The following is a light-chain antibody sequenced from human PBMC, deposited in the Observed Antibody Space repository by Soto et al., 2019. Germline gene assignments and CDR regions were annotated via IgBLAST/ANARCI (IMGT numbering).Light chain of an antibody. CDR1: SSDVGGYNF. J-gene: IGLJ2*01. CDR3: CSYAGSSAI. CDR2: DVS. Sequence: QSALTQPRSVSGSPGQSVTISCTGTSSDVGGYNFVSWYQQHPGKAPKLMIYDVSQWPSGVPDRFSGSKSGNTASLTISGLQAEDEADYYCCSYAGSSAIFGGGTSSPS. V-gene: IGLV2-11*01.